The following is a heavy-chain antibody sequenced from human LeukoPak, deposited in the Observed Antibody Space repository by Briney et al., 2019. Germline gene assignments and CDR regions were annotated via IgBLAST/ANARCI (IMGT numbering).Heavy chain of an antibody. J-gene: IGHJ4*02. D-gene: IGHD3-10*02. CDR2: ISSSGSSI. CDR1: GFTFSSYE. Sequence: GGSLRLSCAASGFTFSSYEMNWVRQAPGKGLEWVSYISSSGSSIYYADSVKGRFTISRDNAKNSLYLQMNSLRAEDTAVYYCARGTMFPYYFDYWGQGTLVTVSS. CDR3: ARGTMFPYYFDY. V-gene: IGHV3-48*03.